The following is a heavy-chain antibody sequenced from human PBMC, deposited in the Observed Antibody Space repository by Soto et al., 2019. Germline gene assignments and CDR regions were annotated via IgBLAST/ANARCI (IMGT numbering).Heavy chain of an antibody. CDR2: FYPGDSDT. J-gene: IGHJ4*02. Sequence: GESLKISCKGSGYYFPSYWIGWVRHMPGKGLEWMGIFYPGDSDTRYSPSFQGQVTISADRSISTAYLQWSSLKPSDTAMYYCARQGNGAEGFDYWGQGTLVTVSS. V-gene: IGHV5-51*01. CDR3: ARQGNGAEGFDY. CDR1: GYYFPSYW. D-gene: IGHD4-17*01.